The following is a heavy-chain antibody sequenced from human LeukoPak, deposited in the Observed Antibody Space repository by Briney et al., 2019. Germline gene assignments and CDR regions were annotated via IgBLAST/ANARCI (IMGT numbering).Heavy chain of an antibody. J-gene: IGHJ4*02. D-gene: IGHD2-15*01. V-gene: IGHV4-31*03. CDR2: IYYIGST. CDR3: ARTYCSGGSCRLDY. CDR1: GGSISSGGYY. Sequence: SETLSLTCTVSGGSISSGGYYWSWIRQHPGKGLEWIGYIYYIGSTYYNPSLKSRVTISVDTSKNQFSLKLSSVTAADTAVYSCARTYCSGGSCRLDYRGQGTLVTVSS.